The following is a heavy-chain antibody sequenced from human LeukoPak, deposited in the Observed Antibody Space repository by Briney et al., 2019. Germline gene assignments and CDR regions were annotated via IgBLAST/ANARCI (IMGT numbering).Heavy chain of an antibody. CDR1: GGSISSLSYY. J-gene: IGHJ3*01. Sequence: SQTLSLTCTVSGGSISSLSYYWSWIRQPAGKGLEWIGRIYTSGNTNYNPSLKSRVTISVDTSKNQFSLKLSSVTAADTAVYYCARDSVGVGYCSSTSCLDAFDVWGQGTMVTVSS. V-gene: IGHV4-61*02. CDR3: ARDSVGVGYCSSTSCLDAFDV. CDR2: IYTSGNT. D-gene: IGHD2-2*01.